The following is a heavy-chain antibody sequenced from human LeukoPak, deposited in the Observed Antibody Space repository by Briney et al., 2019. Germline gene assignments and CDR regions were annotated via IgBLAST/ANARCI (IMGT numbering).Heavy chain of an antibody. J-gene: IGHJ4*02. CDR3: ARNNDYINGRGFDY. D-gene: IGHD4-11*01. CDR2: IYYSGST. Sequence: PSETLSLTCTVSGGSTSSYYWSWIRQPPGKGLEWSGYIYYSGSTSYNPSLKSRVTISVDTSKNQLSLKLSSLTAADTAVYYCARNNDYINGRGFDYWGQGTLVTVSS. V-gene: IGHV4-59*01. CDR1: GGSTSSYY.